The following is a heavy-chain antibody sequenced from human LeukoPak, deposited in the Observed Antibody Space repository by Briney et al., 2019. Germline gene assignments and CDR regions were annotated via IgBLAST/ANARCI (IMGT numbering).Heavy chain of an antibody. V-gene: IGHV4-59*01. CDR1: GGSINLYW. Sequence: SETLSLTCSVSGGSINLYWWSWIRQPPGEGLEYIGNIYYTGNTNYNPSLRSRVSISLDTSKNQFSLRLTSVTAADAAVYYCARFSAGGAGCYSLDYWGQGTLVTVSS. CDR3: ARFSAGGAGCYSLDY. J-gene: IGHJ4*02. D-gene: IGHD2-21*02. CDR2: IYYTGNT.